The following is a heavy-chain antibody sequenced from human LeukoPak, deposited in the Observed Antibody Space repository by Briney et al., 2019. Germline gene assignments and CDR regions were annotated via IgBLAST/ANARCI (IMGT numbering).Heavy chain of an antibody. V-gene: IGHV3-30*12. J-gene: IGHJ4*02. CDR2: ISYDGSNK. Sequence: PGGSPRLSCVASGYTFSRHGMHWVRQAPGKGLEWVAVISYDGSNKYYADSVKGRFTISRDNSKDTLYLQMNNLRVEDTAMYYCAGGAGFIIKDWGQGTLVTVSS. CDR1: GYTFSRHG. CDR3: AGGAGFIIKD. D-gene: IGHD6-13*01.